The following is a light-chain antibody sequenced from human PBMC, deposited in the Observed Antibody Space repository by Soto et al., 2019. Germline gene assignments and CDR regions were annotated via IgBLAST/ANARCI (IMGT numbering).Light chain of an antibody. J-gene: IGLJ2*01. CDR1: SSNIGSNT. V-gene: IGLV1-44*01. Sequence: QPVLTQPPSASGTPGQRVTISCSGSSSNIGSNTVNWYQQLPGTAPKLLIYSNIQRPSGVPDRFSGSKSGTSASLAISGLQSEDEADYYCAAWDDSLNGDVVFGGGTKLTVL. CDR3: AAWDDSLNGDVV. CDR2: SNI.